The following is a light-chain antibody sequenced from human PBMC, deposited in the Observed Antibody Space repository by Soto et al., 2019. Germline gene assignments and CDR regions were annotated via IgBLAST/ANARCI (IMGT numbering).Light chain of an antibody. CDR3: SSYTISITLYV. J-gene: IGLJ1*01. CDR1: NSDVGGYNY. Sequence: QSALTQPASVSGSPGQSITISCTGTNSDVGGYNYVSWYQQHPGKATKLMIYEVSNRPSGVSNRFSGSKSGNTASLTISGLQADDEAVYYCSSYTISITLYVFGTGTKLTVL. V-gene: IGLV2-14*01. CDR2: EVS.